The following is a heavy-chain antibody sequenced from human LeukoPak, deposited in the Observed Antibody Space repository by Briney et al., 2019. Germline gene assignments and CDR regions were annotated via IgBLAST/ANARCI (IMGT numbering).Heavy chain of an antibody. J-gene: IGHJ4*02. Sequence: ASVTVSFTSSVYTFTIYYMHWVRQAPGQGREWMGGINANSGGTNYAQKFQGRVTMTMDTSISTAYMELSRLRSDDTAVYYCARFQQQLEFYFDYWGQGTLVTVSS. CDR2: INANSGGT. D-gene: IGHD6-13*01. CDR1: VYTFTIYY. CDR3: ARFQQQLEFYFDY. V-gene: IGHV1-2*02.